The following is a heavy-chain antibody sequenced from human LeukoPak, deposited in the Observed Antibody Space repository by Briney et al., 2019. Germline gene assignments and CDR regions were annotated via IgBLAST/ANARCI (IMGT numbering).Heavy chain of an antibody. D-gene: IGHD1-26*01. CDR2: ISGSGGST. V-gene: IGHV3-23*01. CDR3: ARGSSGSHYVEYYYGMDV. CDR1: GFTFSSYA. J-gene: IGHJ6*02. Sequence: QTGGSLRLSCAASGFTFSSYAMSWVGQAPGKGLEWVSAISGSGGSTYYADPVKGRFTISRDNSKNTLYLQMNSLRAEDTAVYYCARGSSGSHYVEYYYGMDVWGQGTTVTVSS.